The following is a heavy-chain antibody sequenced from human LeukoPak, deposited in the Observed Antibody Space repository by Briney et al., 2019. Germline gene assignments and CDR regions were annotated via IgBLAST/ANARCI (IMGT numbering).Heavy chain of an antibody. D-gene: IGHD4-17*01. CDR3: ARVPTVTFFDY. V-gene: IGHV4-39*01. Sequence: SETLSLTCTVSGGSISSSSYYWGWIRQPPGKGLEWIGSVYYSRSTYYNPSLKSRVTISVDTSKNQFSLKLSSVAAADTAVYYCARVPTVTFFDYWGQGTLVTVSS. CDR2: VYYSRST. CDR1: GGSISSSSYY. J-gene: IGHJ4*02.